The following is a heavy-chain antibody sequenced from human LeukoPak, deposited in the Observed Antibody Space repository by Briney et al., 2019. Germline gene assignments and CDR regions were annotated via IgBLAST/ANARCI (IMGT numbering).Heavy chain of an antibody. CDR1: RFTFRSYA. D-gene: IGHD1-20*01. CDR3: ARGYNWNGADAFDI. J-gene: IGHJ3*02. CDR2: ISYDGSNK. Sequence: GGSLRLSCAASRFTFRSYAMHWVRQAPGKGLDWVAVISYDGSNKYYADSVKGRFTISRDNSKNTLYLQMNSLRAEDTAVYYCARGYNWNGADAFDIWGQGTMVTVSS. V-gene: IGHV3-30*04.